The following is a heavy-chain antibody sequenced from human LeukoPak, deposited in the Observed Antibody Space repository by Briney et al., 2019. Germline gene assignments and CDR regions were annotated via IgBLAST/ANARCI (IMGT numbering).Heavy chain of an antibody. CDR3: ARWDEDWNYGAFDY. CDR1: GGSLSGYY. V-gene: IGHV4-34*01. D-gene: IGHD1-7*01. Sequence: SETLSLTCAVYGGSLSGYYWSWIRQPPGKGLEWIGEINHSGSTNYNPSLKSRVTISIDTSKNQFSMKLSSVTAADTAVYYCARWDEDWNYGAFDYWGQGTLVTVSS. CDR2: INHSGST. J-gene: IGHJ4*02.